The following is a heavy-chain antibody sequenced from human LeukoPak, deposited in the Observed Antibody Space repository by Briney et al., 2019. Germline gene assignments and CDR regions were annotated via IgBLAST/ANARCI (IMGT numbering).Heavy chain of an antibody. CDR1: GYTFTSYG. CDR2: ISVCNGNT. D-gene: IGHD3-3*01. V-gene: IGHV1-18*01. J-gene: IGHJ4*02. CDR3: ARGPGLRSLEWFSFDS. Sequence: ASVKVSCKASGYTFTSYGISWVRQAPGQGLEWMGRISVCNGNTNHAQKLQGRVTMTTDTSTSTAYMELRSLRSDDTAVYFCARGPGLRSLEWFSFDSWGQGTLVTVSS.